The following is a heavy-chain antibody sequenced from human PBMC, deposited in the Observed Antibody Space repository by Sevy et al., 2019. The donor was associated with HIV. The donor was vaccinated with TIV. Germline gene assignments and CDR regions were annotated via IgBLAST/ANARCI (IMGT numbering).Heavy chain of an antibody. D-gene: IGHD3-22*01. CDR3: ARDEGSSGFDAFDI. CDR2: ISYSSFYK. J-gene: IGHJ3*02. Sequence: GGSLRLSCTASGFTFSSYSMNWVRQAPGKGLEWVSSISYSSFYKYYADSVKGRFTISRDNAKNSLYLQMNSLRADDAAVYYCARDEGSSGFDAFDIWSQGTMVTVSS. CDR1: GFTFSSYS. V-gene: IGHV3-21*01.